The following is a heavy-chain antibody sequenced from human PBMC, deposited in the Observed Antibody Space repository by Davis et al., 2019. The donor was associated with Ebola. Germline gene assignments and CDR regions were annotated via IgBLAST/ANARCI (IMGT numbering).Heavy chain of an antibody. V-gene: IGHV4-31*03. CDR3: TRRLNGEGWFDP. CDR2: IYYSGST. D-gene: IGHD3-10*01. CDR1: GGSISSGGYY. J-gene: IGHJ5*02. Sequence: SETLSLTCTVSGGSISSGGYYWSWIRQHPGKGLEWIRYIYYSGSTYYNPSLKSRVTISVDTSKNQFSLKLRSVTASDTAVYYCTRRLNGEGWFDPWGQGTLVTVSS.